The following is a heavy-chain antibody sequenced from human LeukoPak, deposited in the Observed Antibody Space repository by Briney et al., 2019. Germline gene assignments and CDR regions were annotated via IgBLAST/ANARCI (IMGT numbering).Heavy chain of an antibody. CDR3: ARGRYSSGWYLQRWFDP. CDR1: GGSFSGYY. Sequence: SETLSLTCVVYGGSFSGYYWSWIRQPPGKGLEWIGEINHSGSTNYNPSLKSRVTISVDTSKNQFSLKLSSVTAADTAVYYCARGRYSSGWYLQRWFDPWGQGTLVTVSS. J-gene: IGHJ5*02. V-gene: IGHV4-34*01. CDR2: INHSGST. D-gene: IGHD6-19*01.